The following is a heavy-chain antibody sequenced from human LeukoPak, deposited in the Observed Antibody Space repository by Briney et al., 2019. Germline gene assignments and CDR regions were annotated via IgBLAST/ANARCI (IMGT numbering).Heavy chain of an antibody. D-gene: IGHD2-21*02. CDR1: GYTFTDYF. Sequence: GASVKVSCKASGYTFTDYFIHWVRQAPGQGLEWMGWINPNIGDASYAQKFQDRVTMTRDRSINTPYMELSRLTSDDTAVYYCARMALDGGDSIGFDSWGQGTLVTVSS. CDR3: ARMALDGGDSIGFDS. J-gene: IGHJ5*01. V-gene: IGHV1-2*02. CDR2: INPNIGDA.